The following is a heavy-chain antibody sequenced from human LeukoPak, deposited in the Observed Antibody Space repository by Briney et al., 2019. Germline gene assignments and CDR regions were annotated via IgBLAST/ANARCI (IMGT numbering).Heavy chain of an antibody. CDR3: ATPGGNTVLDPWTHHKDY. J-gene: IGHJ4*02. CDR1: GFTFSSYS. D-gene: IGHD3-3*02. V-gene: IGHV3-21*01. CDR2: ISSSSSYI. Sequence: KPGGSLRLSCAASGFTFSSYSMNWVRQAPGKGLEWVSSISSSSSYIYYADSVKGRFTISRDNAKNSLYLQMNSLRAEDTAVYYCATPGGNTVLDPWTHHKDYWGQGTLVTVSS.